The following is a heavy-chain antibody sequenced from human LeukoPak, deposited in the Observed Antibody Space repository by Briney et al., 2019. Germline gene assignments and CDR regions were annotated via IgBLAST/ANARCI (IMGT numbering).Heavy chain of an antibody. Sequence: SETLSLTCTVSGGSIRSYYWSWIRQPAGKGLEWIGRIYTSGSTNYNPSLESRVTMSVDTSKNQFSLKLSSVTAADTAVYFCARVRVVTQDFDYWGQGTLVTVSP. D-gene: IGHD4-23*01. CDR1: GGSIRSYY. CDR3: ARVRVVTQDFDY. V-gene: IGHV4-4*07. J-gene: IGHJ4*02. CDR2: IYTSGST.